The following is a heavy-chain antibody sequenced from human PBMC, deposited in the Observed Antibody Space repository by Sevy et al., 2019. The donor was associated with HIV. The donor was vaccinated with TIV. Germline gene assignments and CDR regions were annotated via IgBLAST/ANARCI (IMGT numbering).Heavy chain of an antibody. CDR1: GFSISNNFY. CDR2: IYHSGTT. Sequence: SETLSLTCDVSGFSISNNFYWGWIRQPPGKGLESIGSIYHSGTTYYSPSLNCRVTISVDMSNNQFALRLTSVTAADTAVYYCARARRPETNYFCMDVWGKGTTVTVSS. V-gene: IGHV4-38-2*01. J-gene: IGHJ6*03. D-gene: IGHD3-3*01. CDR3: ARARRPETNYFCMDV.